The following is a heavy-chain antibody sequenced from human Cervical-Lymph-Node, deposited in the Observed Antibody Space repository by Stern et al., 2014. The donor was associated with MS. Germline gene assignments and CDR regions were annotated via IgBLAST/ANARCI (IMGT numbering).Heavy chain of an antibody. D-gene: IGHD3-3*01. Sequence: QITLKESGPTLVKPTQTLTLTCTFSGFSFTSSRMGVGWIRQPPGKALEWLALIYWDDDTRYSPSLKTRLTITKDNSKSQVVLRLTNMAPEDTGTYYCARTDYSLLSGYSHFDYCGQGDPVTVSS. V-gene: IGHV2-5*02. J-gene: IGHJ4*02. CDR1: GFSFTSSRMG. CDR2: IYWDDDT. CDR3: ARTDYSLLSGYSHFDY.